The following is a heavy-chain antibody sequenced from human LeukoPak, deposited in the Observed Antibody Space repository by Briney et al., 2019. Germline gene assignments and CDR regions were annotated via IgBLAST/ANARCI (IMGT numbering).Heavy chain of an antibody. CDR2: IYYSGST. V-gene: IGHV4-59*08. D-gene: IGHD3-9*01. CDR3: ARHVWLQPFDY. Sequence: PSETLSLTCSVSGGSMNSYYWSWLRQSPGKGLEWVGYIYYSGSTNYNTSLKSRVSISVDTSKNPFSLKLCSVTAADTAVYYCARHVWLQPFDYWGQGDLGTVS. CDR1: GGSMNSYY. J-gene: IGHJ4*02.